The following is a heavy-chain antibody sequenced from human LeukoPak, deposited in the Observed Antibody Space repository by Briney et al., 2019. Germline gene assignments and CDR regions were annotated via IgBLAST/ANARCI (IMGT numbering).Heavy chain of an antibody. CDR3: ATHFRVGATQSNFDF. D-gene: IGHD1-26*01. J-gene: IGHJ4*02. Sequence: EQALDISFQGSGYSFNTYWIAWVRPLTEKRLEVTGIVYPGDSDSRYGPSFQYRVTISVDKSISTAYLQWSSLKASDTAIYYCATHFRVGATQSNFDFWGQGTLVTVSS. V-gene: IGHV5-51*01. CDR1: GYSFNTYW. CDR2: VYPGDSDS.